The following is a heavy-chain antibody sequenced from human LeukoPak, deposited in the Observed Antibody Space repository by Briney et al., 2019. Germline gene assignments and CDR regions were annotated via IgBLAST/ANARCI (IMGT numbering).Heavy chain of an antibody. D-gene: IGHD6-13*01. J-gene: IGHJ4*02. CDR1: GFTFSSYA. CDR2: ISYDGSNK. V-gene: IGHV3-30*04. Sequence: GRSLRLSCAASGFTFSSYAMHWVRQAPGKGLEWVAVISYDGSNKYYADSVKGRFTISRDNSKNTLYLQMNSLRAEDTAVYYCARGGSSSWYSLAHYWGQGTLVTVSS. CDR3: ARGGSSSWYSLAHY.